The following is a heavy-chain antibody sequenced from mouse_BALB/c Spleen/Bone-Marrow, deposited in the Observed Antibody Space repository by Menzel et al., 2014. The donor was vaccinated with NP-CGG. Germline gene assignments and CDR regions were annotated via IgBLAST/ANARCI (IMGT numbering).Heavy chain of an antibody. J-gene: IGHJ4*01. CDR1: GYAFTNYW. Sequence: VKLMESGAELVRPGTSVKVSCKASGYAFTNYWIEWVKQRPGQGLEWIGVINPGSDGVNYNEKFKGKATLTADKSSSTAYIQLSSLTSDDSAVYFCSREITRYAVDYWGQGTLVTVSS. D-gene: IGHD2-4*01. CDR2: INPGSDGV. V-gene: IGHV1-54*01. CDR3: SREITRYAVDY.